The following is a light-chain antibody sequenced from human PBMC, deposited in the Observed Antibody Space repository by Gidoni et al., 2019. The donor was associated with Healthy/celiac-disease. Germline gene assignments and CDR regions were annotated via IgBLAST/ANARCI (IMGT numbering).Light chain of an antibody. CDR1: QDISNY. Sequence: DIQMTESPSSLSASVGDRVTITCQASQDISNYLNWYQQKPGKAPKLLIYDASKLATGIPSRFSGSGSGTDFTFTISSLQPEDIATYYCQQYDNLLITFGQGTRLEIK. CDR3: QQYDNLLIT. V-gene: IGKV1-33*01. CDR2: DAS. J-gene: IGKJ5*01.